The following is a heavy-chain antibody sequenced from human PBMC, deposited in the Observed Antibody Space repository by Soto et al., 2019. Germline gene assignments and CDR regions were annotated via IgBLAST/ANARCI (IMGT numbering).Heavy chain of an antibody. D-gene: IGHD6-19*01. J-gene: IGHJ4*02. CDR2: IKQDGSEK. Sequence: GGSLRLSCAASGFTFSSYWMSWVRQAPGKGLEWVDNIKQDGSEKYYVDSVKGRFTIARDNAKNSLYLQMNSLRAEDTAVYYCARDQYSRGWYAPGVYWGQGTLVTVSS. V-gene: IGHV3-7*03. CDR1: GFTFSSYW. CDR3: ARDQYSRGWYAPGVY.